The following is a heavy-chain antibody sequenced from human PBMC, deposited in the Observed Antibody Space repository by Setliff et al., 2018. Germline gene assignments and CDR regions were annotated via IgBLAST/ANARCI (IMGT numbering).Heavy chain of an antibody. CDR1: GGSVSSTSHY. D-gene: IGHD3-16*01. CDR2: IYHSGSS. J-gene: IGHJ4*02. V-gene: IGHV4-39*07. Sequence: SETLSLTCTVSGGSVSSTSHYWGWIRQAPGKGMEWIGSIYHSGSSYYNSSLRSRVTISVDTSKNQFSLKLAAVTAADTAVYYCRLWSHDYHNDYWGQGTLVTVSS. CDR3: RLWSHDYHNDY.